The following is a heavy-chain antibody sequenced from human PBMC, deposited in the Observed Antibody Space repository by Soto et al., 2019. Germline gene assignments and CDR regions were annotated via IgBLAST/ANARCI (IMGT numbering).Heavy chain of an antibody. D-gene: IGHD6-13*01. V-gene: IGHV3-30*18. CDR1: GFTFSTSG. CDR2: ISHDGGAT. J-gene: IGHJ5*02. Sequence: QVQLVESGGGVVQSGRSLRLSCAASGFTFSTSGMHWIRQAPGKGLEWVAMISHDGGATYYVDSVKGRFTISRDTDKNTRHLQMDSLRPEDTATYYCAKDWGSSGWYNWFDPWGQGTLVTVSS. CDR3: AKDWGSSGWYNWFDP.